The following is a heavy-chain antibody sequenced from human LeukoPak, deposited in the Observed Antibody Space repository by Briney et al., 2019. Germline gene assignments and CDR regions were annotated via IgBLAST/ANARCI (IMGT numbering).Heavy chain of an antibody. V-gene: IGHV1-2*02. CDR3: ARVLLRTGIPEGFDP. CDR2: INPNSGGT. D-gene: IGHD1-14*01. Sequence: APVKVSCKASGHTFGDHYMHWVRQAPGQGLEWMGWINPNSGGTKYAQRFQGRATMTRDTSISTAYMELRRLRSDDTAVYYCARVLLRTGIPEGFDPWGQGTLVTVSS. J-gene: IGHJ5*02. CDR1: GHTFGDHY.